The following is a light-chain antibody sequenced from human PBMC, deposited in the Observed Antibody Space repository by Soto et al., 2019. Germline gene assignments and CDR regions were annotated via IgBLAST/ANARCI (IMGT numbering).Light chain of an antibody. J-gene: IGLJ2*01. Sequence: SYELTQPPSVSVSPGQTASITCSGDKLGDKYASWYQQRPGQSPLMVIYQNTKRPSVIPERFSGSNSGNTATLTISGTHGMDEADYYCQAWDSNTACFGGGTTVTVL. V-gene: IGLV3-1*01. CDR3: QAWDSNTAC. CDR2: QNT. CDR1: KLGDKY.